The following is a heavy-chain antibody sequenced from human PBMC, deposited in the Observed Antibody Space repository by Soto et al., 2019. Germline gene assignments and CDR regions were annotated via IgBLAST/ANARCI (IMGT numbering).Heavy chain of an antibody. D-gene: IGHD1-20*01. Sequence: SETLSLTCTVSGGSISSYYWSWIRQPPGKGLEWIGYIYYSGSTNYNPSLKSRVTISVDTSKNQFSLKLSSVTAADTAVYYCARDGARITGANWFDPWGQGTLVTVSS. CDR2: IYYSGST. V-gene: IGHV4-59*01. CDR1: GGSISSYY. CDR3: ARDGARITGANWFDP. J-gene: IGHJ5*02.